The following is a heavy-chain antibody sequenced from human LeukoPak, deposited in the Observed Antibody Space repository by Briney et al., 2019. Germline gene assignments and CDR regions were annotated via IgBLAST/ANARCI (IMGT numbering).Heavy chain of an antibody. Sequence: SETLSLTCTVSGGSISSSNYYWGWIRQPPGKGLEWIGNIYYSGNAYYNPSLKSRVTISVDTSKNQFSLKLSSVTAADTAVYYCARHPALNYDYVWGTNPFLRYYFDYWGQGTLVTVSS. CDR3: ARHPALNYDYVWGTNPFLRYYFDY. J-gene: IGHJ4*02. D-gene: IGHD3-16*01. CDR1: GGSISSSNYY. V-gene: IGHV4-39*01. CDR2: IYYSGNA.